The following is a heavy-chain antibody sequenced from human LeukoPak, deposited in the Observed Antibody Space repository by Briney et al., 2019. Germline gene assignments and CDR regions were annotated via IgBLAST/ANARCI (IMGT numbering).Heavy chain of an antibody. Sequence: KSSETLSLTCTVSGGSISSYYWSWIRQPPGKGLEWIGYIYYSGSTNYNPFLKSRVTISVDTSKNQFSLKLSSVTAADTAVYYCARRDYGEHFDYWGQGTLVTVSS. J-gene: IGHJ4*02. V-gene: IGHV4-59*01. CDR1: GGSISSYY. CDR3: ARRDYGEHFDY. CDR2: IYYSGST. D-gene: IGHD4-17*01.